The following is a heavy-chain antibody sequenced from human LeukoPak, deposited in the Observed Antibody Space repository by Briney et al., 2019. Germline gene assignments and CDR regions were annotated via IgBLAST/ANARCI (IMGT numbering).Heavy chain of an antibody. J-gene: IGHJ5*02. CDR2: IYHSGST. D-gene: IGHD1-26*01. CDR1: GGSISSSNW. CDR3: ARGVVGASGNWFDP. Sequence: PSETLSLTCAVSGGSISSSNWWSWVRQPPGKGLEWIGEIYHSGSTNYNPSLKSRVTISVDKSKNQFSLKLSSVTAADTAVYYCARGVVGASGNWFDPWGQGTLVTVSS. V-gene: IGHV4-4*02.